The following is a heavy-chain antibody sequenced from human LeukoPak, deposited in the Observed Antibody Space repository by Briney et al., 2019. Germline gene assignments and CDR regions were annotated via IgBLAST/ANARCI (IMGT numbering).Heavy chain of an antibody. CDR2: ISAYNGNT. CDR3: ARDQAARAPQNRNWFDP. CDR1: GYTFTSYG. D-gene: IGHD6-6*01. V-gene: IGHV1-18*01. J-gene: IGHJ5*02. Sequence: GASVKVSCKASGYTFTSYGISWVQQAPGQGLEWMGWISAYNGNTNYAQKLQGRVTMTTDTSTSTAYMELRSLRSDDTAVYYCARDQAARAPQNRNWFDPWGQGTLVTVSS.